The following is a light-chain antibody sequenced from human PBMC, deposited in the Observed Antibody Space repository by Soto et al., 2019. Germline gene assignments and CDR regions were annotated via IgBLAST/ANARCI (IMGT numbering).Light chain of an antibody. J-gene: IGLJ1*01. CDR2: EVS. Sequence: QSVLTQPASVSVSPGQSITVSCTGTSSDVGTYNYVSWYQQHPGKAPKLMIYEVSNRPSGISNRFSGSKSGNTASLTISGLQADDEADYYCSSYTGNSFVFGTGTKVTVL. CDR3: SSYTGNSFV. CDR1: SSDVGTYNY. V-gene: IGLV2-14*01.